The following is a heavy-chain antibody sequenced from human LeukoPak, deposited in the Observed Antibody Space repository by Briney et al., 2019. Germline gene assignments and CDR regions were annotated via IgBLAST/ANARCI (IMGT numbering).Heavy chain of an antibody. Sequence: GGSLRLSCAASGFTFSSYWMSWVRQAPGKGLEWVAVISYDGSNKYYADSVKGRFTISRDNSKNTLYLQMNSLRAEDTAVYYCAKDAAHRMGATSSWGQGTLVTVSS. V-gene: IGHV3-30*18. J-gene: IGHJ5*02. CDR3: AKDAAHRMGATSS. D-gene: IGHD1-26*01. CDR1: GFTFSSYW. CDR2: ISYDGSNK.